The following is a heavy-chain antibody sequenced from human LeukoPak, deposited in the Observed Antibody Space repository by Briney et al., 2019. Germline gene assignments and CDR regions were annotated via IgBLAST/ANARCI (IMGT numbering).Heavy chain of an antibody. D-gene: IGHD6-19*01. CDR1: GGSISSYS. CDR2: ISHSGTT. V-gene: IGHV4-59*08. CDR3: ARWDDSAWGFGN. J-gene: IGHJ4*02. Sequence: SETLSLTCIVSGGSISSYSWNWIRQCPGKGLEWVGYISHSGTTSYNSSLKSRVTISVDTSKNQLSLKLTSVTAADTAVYYCARWDDSAWGFGNWGPGTLVTVSS.